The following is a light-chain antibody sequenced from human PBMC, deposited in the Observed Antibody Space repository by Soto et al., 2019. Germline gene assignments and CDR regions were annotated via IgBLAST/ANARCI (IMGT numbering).Light chain of an antibody. Sequence: DIQMTQSPSSLSASVGDRVTITCRTSQTISRFLNWYQQRPGKAPKLLISAASTLHSGVPSRFSGSGSGTDFTLTISSLQPEDVATYYCHQSYSMFMFTFGPGTKVDIK. V-gene: IGKV1-39*01. CDR1: QTISRF. CDR2: AAS. CDR3: HQSYSMFMFT. J-gene: IGKJ3*01.